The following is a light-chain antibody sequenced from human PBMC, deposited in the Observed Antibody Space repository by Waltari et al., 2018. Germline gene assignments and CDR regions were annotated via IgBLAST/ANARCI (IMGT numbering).Light chain of an antibody. CDR2: QVT. J-gene: IGLJ3*02. CDR3: SSYTNINTLMV. Sequence: QSALTQPASVSGSPGQSITISCTGSSSDIGRYNYVSWYQQHPGQAPKLLISQVTNRPPGVSYRFFGSKSGNTASLTISGLQAEDEADYYCSSYTNINTLMVFGGGTHLPVL. CDR1: SSDIGRYNY. V-gene: IGLV2-14*01.